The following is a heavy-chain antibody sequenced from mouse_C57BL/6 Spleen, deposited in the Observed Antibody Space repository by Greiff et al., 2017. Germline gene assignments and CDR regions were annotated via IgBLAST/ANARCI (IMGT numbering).Heavy chain of an antibody. CDR1: GYTFTSYW. CDR3: ARSGYLLLDFDV. D-gene: IGHD2-1*01. CDR2: IDPSDSYT. Sequence: VQLQQPGAELVMPGASVKLSCKASGYTFTSYWMHWVKQRPGQGLEWIGEIDPSDSYTNYNQKFKGKSTLTVDKSSSTAYMQRSSLTSEDSAVYYCARSGYLLLDFDVWGTGTTVTVSS. V-gene: IGHV1-69*01. J-gene: IGHJ1*03.